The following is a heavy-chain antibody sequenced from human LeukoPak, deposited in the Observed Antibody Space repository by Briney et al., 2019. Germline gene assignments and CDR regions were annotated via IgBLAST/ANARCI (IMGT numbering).Heavy chain of an antibody. CDR2: ISSSSSYI. CDR3: ARDGGSGHSFDY. Sequence: GGSLRLSCAASGFTFSSYSMNWVRQAPGKGLEWVSSISSSSSYIYYADSVKGRFTISRDNAKNSLYLQMNSLRAEDTAVYYCARDGGSGHSFDYWGQGTLVTVSS. J-gene: IGHJ4*02. CDR1: GFTFSSYS. D-gene: IGHD6-19*01. V-gene: IGHV3-21*01.